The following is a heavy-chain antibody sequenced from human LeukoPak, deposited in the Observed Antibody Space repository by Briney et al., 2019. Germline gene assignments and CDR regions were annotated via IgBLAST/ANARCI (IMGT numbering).Heavy chain of an antibody. CDR1: GYSFTNYW. D-gene: IGHD4-23*01. CDR2: IYPGDSDT. CDR3: ARQESGLRWQTFDY. Sequence: GESLKISCQGSGYSFTNYWIAWVRQMPGKGPEWMGIIYPGDSDTKYSPSFQGQVTISADKSITTAYLQWSSLKASDTAMYYCARQESGLRWQTFDYWGQGTLVTVSS. J-gene: IGHJ4*02. V-gene: IGHV5-51*01.